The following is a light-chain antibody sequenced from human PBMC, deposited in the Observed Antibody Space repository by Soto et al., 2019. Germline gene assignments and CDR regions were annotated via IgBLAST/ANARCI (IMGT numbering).Light chain of an antibody. Sequence: QSALTQPPSASGSPGQSVAISCTGISSDVGGYNYVSWYQQHPGKAPKLMIYEVNKRPSGVPDRFSGSKSGNTASLTVSCLQAEDEADYYCSSYAGSSNVFGTGTKVTVL. CDR1: SSDVGGYNY. CDR2: EVN. V-gene: IGLV2-8*01. J-gene: IGLJ1*01. CDR3: SSYAGSSNV.